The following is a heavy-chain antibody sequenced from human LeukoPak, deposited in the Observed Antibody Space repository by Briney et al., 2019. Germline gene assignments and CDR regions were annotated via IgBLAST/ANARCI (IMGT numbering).Heavy chain of an antibody. J-gene: IGHJ5*02. CDR2: IYHSGST. CDR3: ARDSHIVVVVAATPEGNWFDP. Sequence: SETLSLTCTVSGYSISSGYYWGWIRQPPGKGLEWIGSIYHSGSTYYNPSLKSRVTISVDTSKNQFSLKLSSVTAADTAVYYCARDSHIVVVVAATPEGNWFDPWGQGTLVTVSS. CDR1: GYSISSGYY. D-gene: IGHD2-15*01. V-gene: IGHV4-38-2*02.